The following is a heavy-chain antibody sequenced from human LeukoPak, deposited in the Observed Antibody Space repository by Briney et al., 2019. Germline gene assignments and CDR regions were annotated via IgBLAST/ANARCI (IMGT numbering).Heavy chain of an antibody. Sequence: SETLSLTCTVSGGSISSFFWSWIRQPPGKGLEWIGSIYYTGNTYYNASLKSRVTISIDTSKNQISLRLTSVTATDTAIYYCARQTGSGLFILPGGQGTLVNGSS. V-gene: IGHV4-59*04. CDR1: GGSISSFF. CDR3: ARQTGSGLFILP. J-gene: IGHJ4*02. CDR2: IYYTGNT. D-gene: IGHD3/OR15-3a*01.